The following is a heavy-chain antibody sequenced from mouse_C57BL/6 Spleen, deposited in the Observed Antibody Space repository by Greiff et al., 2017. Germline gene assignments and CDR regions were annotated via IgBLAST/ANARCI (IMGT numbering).Heavy chain of an antibody. CDR3: ASITTVVAKDNWYFDV. V-gene: IGHV1-9*01. CDR1: GYTFTGYW. D-gene: IGHD1-1*01. CDR2: ILPGSGST. Sequence: QVQLQQSGAELMKPGASVKLSCKATGYTFTGYWIEWVKQRPGHGLEWLGEILPGSGSTNYNEKFKGKATFTADTSSNTAYMQLSRLTTEDSAIYYCASITTVVAKDNWYFDVWGTGTTVTVSS. J-gene: IGHJ1*03.